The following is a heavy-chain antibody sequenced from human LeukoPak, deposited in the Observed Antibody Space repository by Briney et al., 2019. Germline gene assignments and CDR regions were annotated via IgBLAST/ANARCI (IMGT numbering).Heavy chain of an antibody. V-gene: IGHV3-21*01. Sequence: PGGSLRLSCAASGFTFSSYSMNWVRQAPGKGLEWVSSISSSSSYIYYADSVKGRFTISRDNAKNSLYLQMNSLRAEDTAVYYCARKPTVTTGYYYGMDVWGQGTTVTVSS. CDR1: GFTFSSYS. D-gene: IGHD4-17*01. CDR2: ISSSSSYI. CDR3: ARKPTVTTGYYYGMDV. J-gene: IGHJ6*02.